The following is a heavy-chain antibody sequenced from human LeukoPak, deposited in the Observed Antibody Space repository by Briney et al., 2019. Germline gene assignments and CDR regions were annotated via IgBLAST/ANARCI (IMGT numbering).Heavy chain of an antibody. CDR3: ARLYMVYFDY. J-gene: IGHJ4*02. D-gene: IGHD3-10*01. CDR1: GGSFSGYY. CDR2: INHSGST. V-gene: IGHV4-34*01. Sequence: SETLSLTCAVYGGSFSGYYWSWIRQPPGKGLEWIGEINHSGSTNYNPSLKSRVTISVDTSKNQFSLKLSSVTAADTAVYYCARLYMVYFDYWGQGTLVTVSS.